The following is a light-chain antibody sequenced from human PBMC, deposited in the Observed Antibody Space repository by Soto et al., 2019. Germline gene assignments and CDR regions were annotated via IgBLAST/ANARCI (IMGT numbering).Light chain of an antibody. Sequence: EIVMTQSPATLSVSPGERATLSCRASQSVRTDLAWYQQKPGQPPRLLIYAASTRATGVPARFSGSGSGTEFTLTISSLQSEDFGVYYCQQYNNWPPWTFGQGTKVEIK. CDR1: QSVRTD. J-gene: IGKJ1*01. CDR3: QQYNNWPPWT. CDR2: AAS. V-gene: IGKV3-15*01.